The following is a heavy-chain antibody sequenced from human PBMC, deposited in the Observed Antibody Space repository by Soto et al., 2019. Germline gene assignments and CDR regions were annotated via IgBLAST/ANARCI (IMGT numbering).Heavy chain of an antibody. Sequence: QVQLVQSGAEVKKPGASVKVSCKASGYTFTSYDINWVRQATGQGLEWMGWMNPNSGNTAYAQKFQGRVTMTRNTSRSTAYLEMSRLRSEDTAVYYCAREKSSGMDVWGQGTTVTVSS. J-gene: IGHJ6*02. CDR2: MNPNSGNT. V-gene: IGHV1-8*01. CDR1: GYTFTSYD. CDR3: AREKSSGMDV.